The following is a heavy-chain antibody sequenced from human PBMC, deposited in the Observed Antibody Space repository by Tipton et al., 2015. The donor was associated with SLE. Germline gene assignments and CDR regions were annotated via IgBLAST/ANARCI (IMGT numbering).Heavy chain of an antibody. V-gene: IGHV4-39*07. CDR1: GDSFTNRNYF. J-gene: IGHJ4*02. D-gene: IGHD4-11*01. CDR2: ISFGGNT. Sequence: TLSLTCNVSGDSFTNRNYFWGWIRQPPGKGLEWIGRISFGGNTHYNPSLKSRLTMSVDPSRNQFSLKLSSVTAADTAVYYCARCDYSHWGDYWGQGTLVTVSS. CDR3: ARCDYSHWGDY.